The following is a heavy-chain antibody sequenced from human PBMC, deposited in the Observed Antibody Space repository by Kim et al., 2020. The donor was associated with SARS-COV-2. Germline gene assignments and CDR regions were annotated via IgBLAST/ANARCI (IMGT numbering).Heavy chain of an antibody. CDR2: ISAYNGNT. CDR1: GYTFTSYG. Sequence: ASVKVSCKASGYTFTSYGISWVRQAPGQGLEWMGWISAYNGNTNYAQKLQGRVTMTTDTSTSTAYMELRSLRSDDTAVYYCARARPKTLVKWELLYWGQGTLVTVSS. D-gene: IGHD1-26*01. V-gene: IGHV1-18*01. CDR3: ARARPKTLVKWELLY. J-gene: IGHJ4*02.